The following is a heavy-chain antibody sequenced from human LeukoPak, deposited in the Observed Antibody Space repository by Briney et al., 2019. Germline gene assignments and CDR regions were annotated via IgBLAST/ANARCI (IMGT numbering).Heavy chain of an antibody. CDR2: INPNSGGT. CDR1: GYTFTSYY. V-gene: IGHV1-2*02. J-gene: IGHJ4*02. Sequence: GASVKVSCKASGYTFTSYYMHWVRQAPGQGLDWMGWINPNSGGTNYAQKFQGRVTMTRDTSISTAYMELSRLRSDDTAVYYCARDSHLVGDFDYWGQGTLVTVSS. CDR3: ARDSHLVGDFDY. D-gene: IGHD6-6*01.